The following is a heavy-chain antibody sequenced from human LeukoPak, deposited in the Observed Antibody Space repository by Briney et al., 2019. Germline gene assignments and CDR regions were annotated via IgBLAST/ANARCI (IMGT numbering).Heavy chain of an antibody. J-gene: IGHJ4*02. CDR3: ARLLIGWLQAEDY. V-gene: IGHV1-69*04. CDR2: IVPILGIV. CDR1: GGTFSSYA. Sequence: GASVKVSCKASGGTFSSYAISWVRQAPGQGLEWMGRIVPILGIVNYAQRFQGSVTITADKSTTTVFMELSSLRSEDTAVYFCARLLIGWLQAEDYWGQGTLVTVSS. D-gene: IGHD5-24*01.